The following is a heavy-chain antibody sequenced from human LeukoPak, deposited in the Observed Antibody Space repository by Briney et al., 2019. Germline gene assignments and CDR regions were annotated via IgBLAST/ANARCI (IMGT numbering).Heavy chain of an antibody. Sequence: GGSLRLSCAASGFTFSSYGMHWVRQASGKGLEWVAVIWYDGSNKYYADSVKGRFTISRDNSKNTLYLQMNSLRAEDTAVYYCATLEGYDSSGYSDYWGQGTLVTVSS. CDR1: GFTFSSYG. V-gene: IGHV3-33*01. D-gene: IGHD3-22*01. J-gene: IGHJ4*02. CDR2: IWYDGSNK. CDR3: ATLEGYDSSGYSDY.